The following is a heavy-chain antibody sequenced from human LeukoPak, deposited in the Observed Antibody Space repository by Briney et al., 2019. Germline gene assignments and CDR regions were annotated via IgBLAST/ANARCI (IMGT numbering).Heavy chain of an antibody. CDR3: ARDQEVGATTRLPDDAFDI. D-gene: IGHD1-26*01. CDR2: IIPILGIA. Sequence: GASVKVSCKASGGTFSSYAISWVRQAPGQGLEWMGRIIPILGIANYAQKFQGRVTMTRDTSTSTVYMELSSLRSEDTAVYYCARDQEVGATTRLPDDAFDIWGQGTMVTVSS. J-gene: IGHJ3*02. CDR1: GGTFSSYA. V-gene: IGHV1-69*04.